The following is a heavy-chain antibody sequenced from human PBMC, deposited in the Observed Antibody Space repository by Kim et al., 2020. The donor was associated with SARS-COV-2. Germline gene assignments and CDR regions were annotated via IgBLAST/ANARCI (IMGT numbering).Heavy chain of an antibody. Sequence: SETLSLTCTVSGGSVSSGSYYWSWIRQPPGKGLEWIGYIYYSGSTNYNPSLKSRVTISVDTSKNQFSLKLSSVTAADTAVYYCARNEMSDITIFVVVSWKGALDIWGQGTMVTVSS. D-gene: IGHD3-3*01. CDR3: ARNEMSDITIFVVVSWKGALDI. V-gene: IGHV4-61*01. CDR2: IYYSGST. J-gene: IGHJ3*02. CDR1: GGSVSSGSYY.